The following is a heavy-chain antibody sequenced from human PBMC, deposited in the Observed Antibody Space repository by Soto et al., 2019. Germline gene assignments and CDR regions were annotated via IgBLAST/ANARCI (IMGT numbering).Heavy chain of an antibody. CDR2: ISGSGGST. CDR3: AKVETYYYDESGSVFDY. V-gene: IGHV3-23*01. J-gene: IGHJ4*02. Sequence: EVQLLESGGGLVQPGGSLSLSCAASGFTFSSYAMSWVRQAPGTGLEWVSAISGSGGSTYYADSVKGRFTISRDNSKSTLDLQMHSLRAEDRAVYYCAKVETYYYDESGSVFDYWGKGTLVTVSS. D-gene: IGHD3-22*01. CDR1: GFTFSSYA.